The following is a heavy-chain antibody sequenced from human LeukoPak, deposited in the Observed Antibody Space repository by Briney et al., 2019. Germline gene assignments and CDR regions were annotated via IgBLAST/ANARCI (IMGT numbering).Heavy chain of an antibody. CDR1: GFTFSTYW. D-gene: IGHD3-22*01. CDR2: INSDGSSA. V-gene: IGHV3-74*01. Sequence: PGGSLRLSCAASGFTFSTYWMHWVRQAPGKGLVWVSRINSDGSSANYADSVKGRFTISRDNAKNTLYLQMNSLGAEDTAVYYCARGGAYYYDSTHAFDIWGQGTMVTVSS. CDR3: ARGGAYYYDSTHAFDI. J-gene: IGHJ3*02.